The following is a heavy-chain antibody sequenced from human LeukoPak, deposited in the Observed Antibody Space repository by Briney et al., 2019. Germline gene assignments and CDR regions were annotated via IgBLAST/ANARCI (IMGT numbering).Heavy chain of an antibody. D-gene: IGHD7-27*01. CDR3: AIQPWGSGNNWYFDL. CDR2: ISPNSGGT. J-gene: IGHJ2*01. Sequence: GASVKVSCKAPGYTFTAYYIHWVRQAPGQGLEWMGWISPNSGGTDYAQKFQGRVTMARDTSISTAYVELSSLTSDDTAVYYCAIQPWGSGNNWYFDLWGRGTLVTVSS. CDR1: GYTFTAYY. V-gene: IGHV1-2*02.